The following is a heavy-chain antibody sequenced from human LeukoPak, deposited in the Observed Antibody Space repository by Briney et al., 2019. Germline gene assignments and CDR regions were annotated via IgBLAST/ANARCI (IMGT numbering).Heavy chain of an antibody. D-gene: IGHD4-17*01. CDR2: FYYTGST. CDR3: ARLPSAGYGCFED. CDR1: GDSIRSFF. V-gene: IGHV4-59*01. Sequence: PSETLSLTCTVSGDSIRSFFWRWVRHPPGKGLEWIGFFYYTGSTNYNPSLKSRVSISVDTSTNQLSLNLTSVTAADTAVYYCARLPSAGYGCFEDWGQGALVTVSS. J-gene: IGHJ4*02.